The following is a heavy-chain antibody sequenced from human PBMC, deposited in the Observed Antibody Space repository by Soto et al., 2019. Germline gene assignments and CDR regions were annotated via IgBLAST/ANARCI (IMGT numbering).Heavy chain of an antibody. CDR1: GFSLQDFS. Sequence: FCEDSGFSLQDFSINWVRPAPGKGLKWVGLIRNQSYHETPEHAAAVKGRLTVSRDTSNGVAYRQRRSLRIEDSAVYYFDSWGQGTLVKVS. CDR3: DS. CDR2: IRNQSYHETP. J-gene: IGHJ4*02. V-gene: IGHV3-49*04.